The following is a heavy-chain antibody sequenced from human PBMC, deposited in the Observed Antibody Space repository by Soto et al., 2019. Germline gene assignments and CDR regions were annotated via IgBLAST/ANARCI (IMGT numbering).Heavy chain of an antibody. CDR2: TIPILSMS. V-gene: IGHV1-69*02. J-gene: IGHJ4*02. D-gene: IGHD3-10*01. CDR1: GDTFNSYT. Sequence: QVHLVQSGAELRKPGSSVRVSCKASGDTFNSYTINWVRQAPGLGLEWMGRTIPILSMSNYALKFQGRLTITADKSTSTAYMVPSSLRSEDTAIYYCATSYGSGSQAFDYWGQGALVTVSS. CDR3: ATSYGSGSQAFDY.